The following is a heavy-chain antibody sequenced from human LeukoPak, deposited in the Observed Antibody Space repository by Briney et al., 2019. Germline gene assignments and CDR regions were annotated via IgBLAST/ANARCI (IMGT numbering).Heavy chain of an antibody. CDR2: ISYDGSNK. D-gene: IGHD3-10*01. J-gene: IGHJ6*02. CDR1: GFTFSSYA. V-gene: IGHV3-30-3*01. CDR3: ARARYYGSGSSPDYGMDV. Sequence: PGRSLRLSCAASGFTFSSYAMHWVRQAPGKGLEWVAVISYDGSNKYYADSVKGRFTISRDNSKNTLYLQMNSLRAEDTAVYYCARARYYGSGSSPDYGMDVWGPGTTVTVSS.